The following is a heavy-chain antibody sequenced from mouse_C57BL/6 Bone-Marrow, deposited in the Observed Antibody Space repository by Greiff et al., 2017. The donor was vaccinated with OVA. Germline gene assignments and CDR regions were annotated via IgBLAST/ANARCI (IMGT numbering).Heavy chain of an antibody. CDR2: IDPSDSYT. CDR3: ANYYLPWYFDV. J-gene: IGHJ1*03. V-gene: IGHV1-50*01. D-gene: IGHD1-1*01. Sequence: QVQLQQPGAELVKPGASVKLSCKASGYTFTSYWMQWVQQRPGQGLEWIGEIDPSDSYTNYNQKFKGKATLTVDTSSSTAYMQLSRLTSEDSAVYYGANYYLPWYFDVWGTGTTVTVSS. CDR1: GYTFTSYW.